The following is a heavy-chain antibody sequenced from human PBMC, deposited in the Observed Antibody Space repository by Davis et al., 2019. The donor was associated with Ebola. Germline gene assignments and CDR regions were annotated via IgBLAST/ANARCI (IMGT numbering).Heavy chain of an antibody. Sequence: MPGGSLRLSCAVYGGSFSGYYWSWIRQPPGKGLEWIGEINHSGSTNYNPSLKSRVTISIDASKNQFSLKLSSVTAADTALYYCARVLGNGDLLLDYWGQGTLVTVSS. CDR2: INHSGST. V-gene: IGHV4-34*01. J-gene: IGHJ4*02. CDR1: GGSFSGYY. CDR3: ARVLGNGDLLLDY. D-gene: IGHD4-17*01.